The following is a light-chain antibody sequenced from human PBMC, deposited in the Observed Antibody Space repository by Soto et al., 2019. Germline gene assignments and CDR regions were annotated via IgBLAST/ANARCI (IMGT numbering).Light chain of an antibody. CDR1: QGISSY. J-gene: IGKJ4*01. V-gene: IGKV1-9*01. Sequence: IQLTQSPSSLSASVGDRVTITCRASQGISSYLGWYQQKPGKAPKLLIYGASTLQSGVPSRFSGSGSGTDFTLTISSLQPKDFATYYCQQLNKYPSTFGGGTKVEIK. CDR2: GAS. CDR3: QQLNKYPST.